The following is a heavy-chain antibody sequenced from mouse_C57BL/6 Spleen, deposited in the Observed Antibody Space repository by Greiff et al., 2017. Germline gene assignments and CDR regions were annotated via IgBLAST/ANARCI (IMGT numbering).Heavy chain of an antibody. D-gene: IGHD1-1*01. CDR3: ARNEPLEYYGSSYGGFAY. CDR2: IYPGSGNT. J-gene: IGHJ3*01. Sequence: QVQLQQSGPELVKPGASVKISCKASGYSFTSYSIHWVKQRPGQGLEWIGWIYPGSGNTKYNEKFKGKATLTADTSSSTAYMQLSSLTSEDSAVYYGARNEPLEYYGSSYGGFAYWGQGTLGTVSA. V-gene: IGHV1-66*01. CDR1: GYSFTSYS.